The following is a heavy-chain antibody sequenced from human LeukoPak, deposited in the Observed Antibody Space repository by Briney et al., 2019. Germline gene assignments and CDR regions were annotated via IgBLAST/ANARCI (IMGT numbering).Heavy chain of an antibody. CDR3: AAMTTITIFDF. V-gene: IGHV4-30-2*01. J-gene: IGHJ4*02. CDR1: GASISSGGYS. Sequence: PSETLSLTCAVSGASISSGGYSWTWIRQPPGKGLEWIGYIYRRGNAYYNPSLMSRVTISLDRSKNHFSLILTSVTAADTAVYYCAAMTTITIFDFWGQGSLVTVSS. D-gene: IGHD1-14*01. CDR2: IYRRGNA.